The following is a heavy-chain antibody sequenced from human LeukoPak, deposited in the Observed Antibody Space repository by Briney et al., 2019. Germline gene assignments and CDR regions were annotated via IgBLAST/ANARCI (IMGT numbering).Heavy chain of an antibody. J-gene: IGHJ4*02. V-gene: IGHV3-30*18. Sequence: GGSLRLSCAASGFTFRTYAMHWVRQAPGKGLEWVAFMSHDGVKIFHADSVKGRFTISRDNSKNTLYLQMNSLRAEDTAVYYCAKGSSGSVYYFDYWGQGTLVTVSS. CDR3: AKGSSGSVYYFDY. CDR1: GFTFRTYA. D-gene: IGHD3-22*01. CDR2: MSHDGVKI.